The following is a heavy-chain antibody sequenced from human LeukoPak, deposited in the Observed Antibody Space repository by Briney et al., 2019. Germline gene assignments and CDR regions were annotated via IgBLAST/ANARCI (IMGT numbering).Heavy chain of an antibody. CDR3: ASQGPIAVAGSDY. Sequence: TGGSLRPSCAASGFTFSSYAMSWVRQAPGKGLEWVSAISGSGGSTYYADSVKGRFTISRDNSKNTLYLQMNSLRAEDTAVYYCASQGPIAVAGSDYWGQGTLVTVSS. V-gene: IGHV3-23*01. D-gene: IGHD6-19*01. J-gene: IGHJ4*02. CDR1: GFTFSSYA. CDR2: ISGSGGST.